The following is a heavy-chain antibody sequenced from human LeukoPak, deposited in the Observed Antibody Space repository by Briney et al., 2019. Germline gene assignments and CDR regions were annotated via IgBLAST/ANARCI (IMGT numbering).Heavy chain of an antibody. Sequence: KRSQTLSLTCAISGDSVSSNSAAWNWIRQSPSRGLEWLGRTYYRSKWYNDYAVSVKSRITINPDTSKNQFYLQLNSVTPEDTAVYYCARDNYGDYEKETDAFDIWGQGTMVTVSS. CDR1: GDSVSSNSAA. D-gene: IGHD4-17*01. V-gene: IGHV6-1*01. J-gene: IGHJ3*02. CDR3: ARDNYGDYEKETDAFDI. CDR2: TYYRSKWYN.